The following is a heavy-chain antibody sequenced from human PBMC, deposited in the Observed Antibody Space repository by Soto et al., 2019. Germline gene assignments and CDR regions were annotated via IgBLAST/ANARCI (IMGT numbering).Heavy chain of an antibody. J-gene: IGHJ3*02. D-gene: IGHD3-22*01. Sequence: KPSETLSLTCAVSGGSITSGTWWSWVRQPPGKGLEWIGEIYHSGTTNYNPSLKSRVAISVDKSKNQFSLGLSSVTAADTAVYYCATKGLTVVNAFDIWGQGTMVTVSS. CDR3: ATKGLTVVNAFDI. CDR1: GGSITSGTW. V-gene: IGHV4-4*02. CDR2: IYHSGTT.